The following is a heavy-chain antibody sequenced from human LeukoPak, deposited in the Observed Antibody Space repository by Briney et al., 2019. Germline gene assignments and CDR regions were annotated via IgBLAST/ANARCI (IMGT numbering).Heavy chain of an antibody. J-gene: IGHJ3*02. V-gene: IGHV4-34*01. D-gene: IGHD2-15*01. CDR3: ARESIGDCSGDNCYDAFDI. CDR2: ISHSGST. CDR1: GGSFSDYY. Sequence: SETLSLTYAVYGGSFSDYYWSWIRQPPGKGLEWIGEISHSGSTNYNPSLKSRVTISVDTAKNQFSLKLTSVTAADTAVYYCARESIGDCSGDNCYDAFDIWGQGTMVTVSS.